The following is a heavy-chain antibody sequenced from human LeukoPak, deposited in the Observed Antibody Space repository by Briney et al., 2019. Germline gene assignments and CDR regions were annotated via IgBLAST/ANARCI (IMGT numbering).Heavy chain of an antibody. V-gene: IGHV3-23*01. CDR1: GFTFSSFA. CDR2: ISCSGGST. J-gene: IGHJ4*02. CDR3: AKDPDCTSGVCYTFFDY. D-gene: IGHD2-8*01. Sequence: QSGGSLRLSCAASGFTFSSFAMSWVRQAPGKGLEWVSAISCSGGSTYHAASVKGRFTIYRDNSKNTLYLQMNSLRAECTAVYYCAKDPDCTSGVCYTFFDYWGQGTLVTISS.